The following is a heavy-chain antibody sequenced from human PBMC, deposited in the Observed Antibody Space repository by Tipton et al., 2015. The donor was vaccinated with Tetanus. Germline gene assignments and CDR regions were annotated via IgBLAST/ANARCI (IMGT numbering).Heavy chain of an antibody. J-gene: IGHJ4*02. CDR3: ARDTSTGSYYKKGDYFDY. Sequence: TLSLTCTVSGGSISSGDYYWSWIRQPPGKGLEWIGYIYYSGGTYYNPSLKSRVTISVDTSKNQFSLKLSSVTAADTAVYYCARDTSTGSYYKKGDYFDYWGQGTLVTVSS. CDR2: IYYSGGT. V-gene: IGHV4-30-4*01. D-gene: IGHD3-10*01. CDR1: GGSISSGDYY.